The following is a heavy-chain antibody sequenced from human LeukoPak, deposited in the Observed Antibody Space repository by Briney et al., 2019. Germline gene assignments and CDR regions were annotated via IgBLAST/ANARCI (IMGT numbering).Heavy chain of an antibody. Sequence: PGGSLRLSCAASGFTFSSYAMHWVRQAPGKGLEYVSAISSNGGSTYYANSVKGRFTISRDNSKNTLYLQMGSLRAEDMAVYYCARCGGWCGAFDIWGQGTMVTVSS. J-gene: IGHJ3*02. CDR3: ARCGGWCGAFDI. D-gene: IGHD2-8*01. CDR1: GFTFSSYA. V-gene: IGHV3-64*01. CDR2: ISSNGGST.